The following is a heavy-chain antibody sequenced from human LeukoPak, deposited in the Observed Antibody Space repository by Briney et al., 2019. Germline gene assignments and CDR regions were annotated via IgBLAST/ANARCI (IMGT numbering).Heavy chain of an antibody. CDR2: INHSGST. CDR1: GGSFSGYY. V-gene: IGHV4-34*01. CDR3: ARGGFVVVPAAIRGWFDP. J-gene: IGHJ5*02. Sequence: SETLSLTCAVYGGSFSGYYWSWTRQPPGKGLEWIGEINHSGSTNYNPSLKSRVTISVDTSKNQFSLKLSSVTAADTAVYYCARGGFVVVPAAIRGWFDPWGQGTLVTVSS. D-gene: IGHD2-2*02.